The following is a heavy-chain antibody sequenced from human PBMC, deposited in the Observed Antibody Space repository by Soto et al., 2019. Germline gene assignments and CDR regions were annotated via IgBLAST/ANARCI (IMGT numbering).Heavy chain of an antibody. CDR1: GGSISSSNW. CDR3: ASVRGGYYYAMDV. V-gene: IGHV4-4*02. Sequence: QVQLQESGPGLVKPSGTLSLTCAVSGGSISSSNWWSWVGQPPGKGLEWIGAIYHSGSTNYNQSLKSRVTISVDKSKNQFSLKLSSVTAADTAVYYCASVRGGYYYAMDVWGQGTTVTVSS. CDR2: IYHSGST. J-gene: IGHJ6*02. D-gene: IGHD3-10*02.